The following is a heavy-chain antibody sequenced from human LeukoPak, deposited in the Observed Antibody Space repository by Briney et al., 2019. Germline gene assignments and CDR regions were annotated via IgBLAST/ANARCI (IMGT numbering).Heavy chain of an antibody. V-gene: IGHV3-30-3*01. J-gene: IGHJ3*02. CDR1: GFSLSRYG. CDR2: ISYDGSNK. CDR3: ARGTYLYDSRSYSAGAFDI. D-gene: IGHD3-22*01. Sequence: GRSLRLSCAGSGFSLSRYGMHWVRQAPGKGLEWVAFISYDGSNKYYADSVKGRFTISRDNSKNTLYVQMNSLRAEDTAVYYCARGTYLYDSRSYSAGAFDIWGQGTMVTVSS.